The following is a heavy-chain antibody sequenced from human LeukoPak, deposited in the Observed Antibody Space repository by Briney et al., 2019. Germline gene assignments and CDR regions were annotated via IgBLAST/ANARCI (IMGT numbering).Heavy chain of an antibody. CDR1: GGSISSYY. D-gene: IGHD3-22*01. CDR2: IYYSGST. V-gene: IGHV4-59*08. Sequence: SETLSLTCTVSGGSISSYYWSWIRQPPGKGLEWIGYIYYSGSTNYNPSLKSRVTISVDTSKNQFSLKLSSVTAADTAVYYCARLRYYYVSSGSKTDDFDYWGQGTLVTVSS. CDR3: ARLRYYYVSSGSKTDDFDY. J-gene: IGHJ4*02.